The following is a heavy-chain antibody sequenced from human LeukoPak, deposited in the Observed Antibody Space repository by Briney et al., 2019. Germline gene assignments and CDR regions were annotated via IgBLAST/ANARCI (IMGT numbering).Heavy chain of an antibody. Sequence: GSLRLSCAASGFTFSSYWMHWVRQAPGKGLVWVSRINSDGSTTIYADSVKGRFTISRDNAKNTMYLQMNSLRAEDGAVYYRARDSSLPDYWGQGTLVTVSS. D-gene: IGHD3-22*01. CDR1: GFTFSSYW. J-gene: IGHJ4*02. CDR2: INSDGSTT. V-gene: IGHV3-74*01. CDR3: ARDSSLPDY.